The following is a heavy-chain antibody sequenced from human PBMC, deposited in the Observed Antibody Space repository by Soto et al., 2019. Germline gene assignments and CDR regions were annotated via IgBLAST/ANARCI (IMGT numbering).Heavy chain of an antibody. CDR2: IYYSGST. Sequence: PSETLSLTCTVSGGSIRSSNYYWGWIRQPPGKGLEWIGSIYYSGSTYYNPSLKSRVTISVDTSKNQFSLKLNSVTAADTAVYYCARRNVVVVAENYYYYGMDVWGQGTTVTVSS. D-gene: IGHD2-15*01. J-gene: IGHJ6*02. CDR1: GGSIRSSNYY. CDR3: ARRNVVVVAENYYYYGMDV. V-gene: IGHV4-39*01.